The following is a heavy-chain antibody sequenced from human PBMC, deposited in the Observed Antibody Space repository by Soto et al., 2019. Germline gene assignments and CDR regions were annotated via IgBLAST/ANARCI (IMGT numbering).Heavy chain of an antibody. J-gene: IGHJ4*02. CDR3: ARDRDEILTGYHDY. CDR2: ISYDGSEK. CDR1: GFTFTKFA. D-gene: IGHD3-9*01. V-gene: IGHV3-30-3*01. Sequence: VDLVESGGGVVQPGKSLRLSCTASGFTFTKFAVHWVRRAPGKGLEWVALISYDGSEKYYADSVKGRFSISRDNSRNTLYLQMNSLRGEDTAVYYCARDRDEILTGYHDYWGQGTEVTVST.